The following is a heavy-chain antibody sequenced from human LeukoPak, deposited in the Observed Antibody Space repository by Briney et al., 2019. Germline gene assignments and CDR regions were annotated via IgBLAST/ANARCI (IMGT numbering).Heavy chain of an antibody. CDR3: TSYGSGRRVLD. Sequence: PGGSLRLSCVVSGFTFSNYVMNWVRQAPGKGLEWVGRIKSKTDGGTTDYAAPVKGRFTISRDDSKNTLYLQMNSLKTEGTAVYYCTSYGSGRRVLDWGQGTLVTVSS. J-gene: IGHJ4*02. V-gene: IGHV3-15*01. CDR1: GFTFSNYV. D-gene: IGHD3-10*01. CDR2: IKSKTDGGTT.